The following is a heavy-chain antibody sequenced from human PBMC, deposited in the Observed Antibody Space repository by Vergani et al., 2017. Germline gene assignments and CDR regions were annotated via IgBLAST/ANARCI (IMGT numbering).Heavy chain of an antibody. D-gene: IGHD5-12*01. CDR2: ISSSSSYI. V-gene: IGHV3-21*01. J-gene: IGHJ4*02. CDR3: ARERGRRGYDFPDY. Sequence: EVQLVESGGGLVKPGGSLRPSCAASGFTFSSYSMNWVRQAPGKGLEWVSSISSSSSYIYYADSVKGRFTISRDNAKNSLYLQMNSLRAEDTAVYYCARERGRRGYDFPDYWGQGTLVTVSS. CDR1: GFTFSSYS.